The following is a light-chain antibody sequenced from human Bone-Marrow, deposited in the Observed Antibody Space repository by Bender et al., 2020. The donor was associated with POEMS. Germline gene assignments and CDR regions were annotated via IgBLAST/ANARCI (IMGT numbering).Light chain of an antibody. Sequence: QSALTQPASVSGSPGQSVTISCTGTNSDVGASQLVSWYQQHPGKAPKLLIFDVTDRPSGVSHRFTGSKSGNTASLTISGLQTDDEADYYCTSLTTANSWVFGGVTRVTVL. CDR2: DVT. CDR1: NSDVGASQL. J-gene: IGLJ3*02. CDR3: TSLTTANSWV. V-gene: IGLV2-14*03.